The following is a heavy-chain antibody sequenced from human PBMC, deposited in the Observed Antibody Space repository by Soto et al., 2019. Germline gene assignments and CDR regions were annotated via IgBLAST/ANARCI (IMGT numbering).Heavy chain of an antibody. CDR2: IKRDGSES. V-gene: IGHV3-7*05. D-gene: IGHD3-16*01. J-gene: IGHJ4*02. CDR1: VFSFSDYW. CDR3: TRLRGGLAAPHSHFSFDL. Sequence: EVQLVESGGGLVQPGGSLRLSCEASVFSFSDYWMNWVRLTPFEGLEWVTNIKRDGSESYYLDSVQGRFTISRDNAKNSLFLQMTRLRAEDTAIYYCTRLRGGLAAPHSHFSFDLWGQGTLVTVSS.